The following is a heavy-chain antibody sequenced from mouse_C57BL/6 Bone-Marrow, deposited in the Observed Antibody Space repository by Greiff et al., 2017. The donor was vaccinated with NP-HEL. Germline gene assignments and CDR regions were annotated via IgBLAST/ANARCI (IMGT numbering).Heavy chain of an antibody. Sequence: EVQLQQSGPELVKPGASVKIPCKASGYTFTDYNMDWVKQSHGKSLEWIGDINPNNGGTIYNQKFKGKATLTVDKSSSTAYMELRSLTSEDTAVYYCAKGGVVATEGYFDVWGTGTTVTVSS. D-gene: IGHD1-1*01. CDR3: AKGGVVATEGYFDV. V-gene: IGHV1-18*01. CDR1: GYTFTDYN. CDR2: INPNNGGT. J-gene: IGHJ1*03.